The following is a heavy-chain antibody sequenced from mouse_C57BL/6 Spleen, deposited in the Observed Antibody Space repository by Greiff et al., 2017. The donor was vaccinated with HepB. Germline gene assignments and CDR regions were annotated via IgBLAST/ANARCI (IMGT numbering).Heavy chain of an antibody. CDR3: ARVVYYGSSYYYAMDY. J-gene: IGHJ4*01. CDR2: IYPGSGST. V-gene: IGHV1-55*01. Sequence: VQLQQPGAELVKPGASVKMSCKASGYTFTSYWITWVKQRPGQGLEWIGDIYPGSGSTNYNEKFKSKATLTVDTSSSTAYMQLSSLTSEDSAVYYCARVVYYGSSYYYAMDYWGQGTSVTVSS. D-gene: IGHD1-1*01. CDR1: GYTFTSYW.